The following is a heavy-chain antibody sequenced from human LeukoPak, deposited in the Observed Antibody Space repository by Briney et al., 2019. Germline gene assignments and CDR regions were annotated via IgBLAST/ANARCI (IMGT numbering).Heavy chain of an antibody. CDR1: GGTFSSYA. V-gene: IGHV1-69*05. Sequence: ASVKVSCKDSGGTFSSYAISWVRQAPGQGLEWMGGIIPIFGTANYAQKFQGRVAITTDESTSTAYMELISLRSEDTAVYYCASEGYSSSCGKRNWFDPWGQGTLVTVSS. CDR3: ASEGYSSSCGKRNWFDP. D-gene: IGHD6-6*01. CDR2: IIPIFGTA. J-gene: IGHJ5*02.